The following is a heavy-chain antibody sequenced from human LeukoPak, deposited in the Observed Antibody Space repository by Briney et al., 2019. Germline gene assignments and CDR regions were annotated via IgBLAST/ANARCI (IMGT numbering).Heavy chain of an antibody. V-gene: IGHV4-59*11. CDR3: ARELYYYGSGTALGYFDY. CDR1: GGSISSHY. Sequence: SETLSLTCTVSGGSISSHYWSWIRQPPGKGLEWIGYIYYSGSTNYNPSLKSRVTISVDTSKNQFSLKLSSVTAADTAVYYCARELYYYGSGTALGYFDYWGQGTLVTVSS. J-gene: IGHJ4*02. D-gene: IGHD3-10*01. CDR2: IYYSGST.